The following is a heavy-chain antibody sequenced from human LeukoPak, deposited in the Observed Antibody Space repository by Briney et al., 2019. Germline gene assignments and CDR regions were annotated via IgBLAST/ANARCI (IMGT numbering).Heavy chain of an antibody. CDR1: GYSFTSYW. V-gene: IGHV5-51*01. CDR2: IYPGDSDT. CDR3: ARLPDYGSGSYYNGFDY. J-gene: IGHJ4*02. D-gene: IGHD3-10*01. Sequence: GESLKISCKGSGYSFTSYWIGWVRQMLGKGLEWMGIIYPGDSDTRYSPSFQGQVTISADKSISTAYLQWSSLKASDTAMYYCARLPDYGSGSYYNGFDYWGQGTLVTVSS.